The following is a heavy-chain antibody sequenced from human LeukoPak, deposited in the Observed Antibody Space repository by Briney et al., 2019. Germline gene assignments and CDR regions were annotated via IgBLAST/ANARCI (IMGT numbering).Heavy chain of an antibody. CDR3: ARSYDFWSGYDFDY. J-gene: IGHJ4*01. V-gene: IGHV4-59*01. CDR1: GGSISSYY. Sequence: SETLSLTCTVSGGSISSYYWSWIRQPPGKGLEWTGYIYYSGSTNYNPSLKSRVTISVDTSKNQFSLKLSSVTAADTAVYYCARSYDFWSGYDFDYWGHGTLVTVSS. D-gene: IGHD3-3*01. CDR2: IYYSGST.